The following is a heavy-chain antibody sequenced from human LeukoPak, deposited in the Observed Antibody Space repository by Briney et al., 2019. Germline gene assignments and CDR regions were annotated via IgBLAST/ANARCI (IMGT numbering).Heavy chain of an antibody. D-gene: IGHD6-13*01. CDR3: ARVGQYSSSWYRYYYYYMDV. CDR2: IYTSGST. CDR1: GGSISSYY. Sequence: PSETLSLTCTVSGGSISSYYWSWIRQPAGKGLEWIGRIYTSGSTNYNPSLKSRVTMSVDTSKNQFSLKLSSVTAADTAVYYCARVGQYSSSWYRYYYYYMDVWGKGTTVTVSS. J-gene: IGHJ6*03. V-gene: IGHV4-4*07.